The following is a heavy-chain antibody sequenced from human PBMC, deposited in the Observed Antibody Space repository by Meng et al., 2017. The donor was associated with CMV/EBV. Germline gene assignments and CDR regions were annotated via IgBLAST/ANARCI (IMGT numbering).Heavy chain of an antibody. CDR2: ISYDGSNK. D-gene: IGHD6-6*01. CDR3: ARTIAARGAFDI. V-gene: IGHV3-30-3*01. J-gene: IGHJ3*02. CDR1: GFTFSSNA. Sequence: AASGFTFSSNAMHWIRQAPGKGLEWVAVISYDGSNKYYADSVKGRFTISRDNSKNTLYLQMNSLRAEDTAVYYCARTIAARGAFDIWGQGTMVTVSS.